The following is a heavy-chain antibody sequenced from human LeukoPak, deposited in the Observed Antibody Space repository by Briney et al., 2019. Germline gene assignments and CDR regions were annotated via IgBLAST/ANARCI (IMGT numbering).Heavy chain of an antibody. Sequence: PGGSLRLSCSASGFTFSSYAMHWVRQAPGKGLEYVSAITSNGGTTYYADSVKGRFTISRDNAKNSLYLQMNSLRAEDTAVYYCAREGSSGYSGYFDLWGRGTLVTVSS. CDR2: ITSNGGTT. CDR1: GFTFSSYA. CDR3: AREGSSGYSGYFDL. V-gene: IGHV3-64*04. J-gene: IGHJ2*01. D-gene: IGHD3-22*01.